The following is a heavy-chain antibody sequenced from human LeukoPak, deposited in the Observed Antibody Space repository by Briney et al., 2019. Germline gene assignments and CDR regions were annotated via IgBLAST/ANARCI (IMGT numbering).Heavy chain of an antibody. CDR1: GFTFSSYE. CDR3: AELGITMIGGV. Sequence: GGSLRLSCAASGFTFSSYEMNWVRQAPGKGLEWVSYISSSVSTIYYADSVKGRFTISRDNAKNSLYLQMNSLRAEDTAVYYCAELGITMIGGVWGKGTTVTISS. J-gene: IGHJ6*04. D-gene: IGHD3-10*02. V-gene: IGHV3-48*03. CDR2: ISSSVSTI.